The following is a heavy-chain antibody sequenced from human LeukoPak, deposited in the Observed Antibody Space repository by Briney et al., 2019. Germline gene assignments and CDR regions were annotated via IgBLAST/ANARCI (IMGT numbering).Heavy chain of an antibody. CDR3: ARDLMGTRDY. D-gene: IGHD7-27*01. CDR1: GFTFSSYD. J-gene: IGHJ4*02. Sequence: PGGSLRLSCAASGFTFSSYDMHWVRHATGRGLEWVSAIGTAGDTYYPGSVKGRFTISRENAKNSLYLQMNSLRAEDTAVRYCARDLMGTRDYWGQGTPVTVSS. CDR2: IGTAGDT. V-gene: IGHV3-13*01.